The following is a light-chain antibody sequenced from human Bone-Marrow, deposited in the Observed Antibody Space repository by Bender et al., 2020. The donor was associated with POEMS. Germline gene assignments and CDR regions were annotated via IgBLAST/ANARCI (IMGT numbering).Light chain of an antibody. CDR3: TSWDDSLSGVV. CDR2: KND. V-gene: IGLV1-47*01. Sequence: QSVLTQSPSASGTPGQRVTISCSGSSSNIGSNYVYWYLQLPGTAPKLLMYKNDQRPSGVPDRFSGSKSGTSASLAISGLRSEDEADYYCTSWDDSLSGVVFGGGTKLTVL. CDR1: SSNIGSNY. J-gene: IGLJ3*02.